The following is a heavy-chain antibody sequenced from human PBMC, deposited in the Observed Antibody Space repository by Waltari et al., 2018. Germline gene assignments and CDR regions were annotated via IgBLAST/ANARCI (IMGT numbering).Heavy chain of an antibody. CDR1: GYSISSGYY. J-gene: IGHJ4*02. D-gene: IGHD5-18*01. CDR2: IYHSGST. V-gene: IGHV4-38-2*01. CDR3: ARVSGWIQLWLWGYFDY. Sequence: QVQLQESGPGLVKPSETLSLTCAVSGYSISSGYYWGWIRQPPGKGLEWIGSIYHSGSTYYNPSLKSRVTISVDTSKNQFSLKLSPVTAADTAVYYCARVSGWIQLWLWGYFDYWGQGTLVTVSS.